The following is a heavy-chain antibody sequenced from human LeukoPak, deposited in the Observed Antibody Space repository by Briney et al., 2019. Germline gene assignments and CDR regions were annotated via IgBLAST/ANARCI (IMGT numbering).Heavy chain of an antibody. V-gene: IGHV3-30*18. CDR1: GFTFSSYG. CDR3: AEAGEHSSGWTTLDY. Sequence: GGSRRLPWAASGFTFSSYGMHWVAQAQAKGLEWGEVISYDGSNKYYADSVKGRFTISRDNSKNTLYLQMNSLRAEDTAVCYCAEAGEHSSGWTTLDYWGQGTLVTVSS. CDR2: ISYDGSNK. D-gene: IGHD6-19*01. J-gene: IGHJ4*02.